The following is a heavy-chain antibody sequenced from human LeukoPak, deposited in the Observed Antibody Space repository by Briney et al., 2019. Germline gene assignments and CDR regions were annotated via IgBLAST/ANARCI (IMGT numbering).Heavy chain of an antibody. Sequence: GGSLRLSCAASGLTFSSYWMSWVRQAPGKGLEWVANIKQDGSEKYYVDSVKGRFTISRDNAKNSLYLQMNSLRAEDTAVYYCARGAIVAAAGGIDYRGQGTLVTVSS. CDR3: ARGAIVAAAGGIDY. CDR1: GLTFSSYW. CDR2: IKQDGSEK. V-gene: IGHV3-7*01. D-gene: IGHD6-13*01. J-gene: IGHJ4*02.